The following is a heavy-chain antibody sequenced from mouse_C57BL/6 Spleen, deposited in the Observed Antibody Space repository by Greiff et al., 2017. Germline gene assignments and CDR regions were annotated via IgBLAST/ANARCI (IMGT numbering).Heavy chain of an antibody. CDR1: GYTFTSYW. CDR3: SRGGSSGYDYARDY. CDR2: IHPNSGST. Sequence: QVQLQQPGAELVKPGASVKLSCKASGYTFTSYWMHWVKQRPGQGLEWIGMIHPNSGSTNYNEKFKSKATLTVDKSSSTAYMQLSSLTSEDSAVYYCSRGGSSGYDYARDYWDQGTSVTVST. J-gene: IGHJ4*01. V-gene: IGHV1-64*01. D-gene: IGHD3-2*02.